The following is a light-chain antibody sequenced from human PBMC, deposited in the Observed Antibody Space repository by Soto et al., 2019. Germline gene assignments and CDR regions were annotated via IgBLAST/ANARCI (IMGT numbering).Light chain of an antibody. CDR2: GAS. CDR1: QSVSSN. CDR3: QQYNSWPPKT. V-gene: IGKV3-15*01. J-gene: IGKJ1*01. Sequence: EIVMTQSPATLSVSPGERATLSCRASQSVSSNLAWYQQKPGQAPRLLIYGASTRATGIPARFSGSGSGTEFTLTISSPQSEDFAVYYCQQYNSWPPKTFGQGTKVDIK.